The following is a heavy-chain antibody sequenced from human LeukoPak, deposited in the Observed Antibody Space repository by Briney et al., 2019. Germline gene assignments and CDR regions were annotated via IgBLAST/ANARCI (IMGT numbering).Heavy chain of an antibody. V-gene: IGHV3-23*01. D-gene: IGHD3-3*01. CDR3: ASPRTTYYDFWSGYSAFDY. CDR2: ISGSGGST. CDR1: GFTFSSYA. Sequence: PGGSLRLSCAASGFTFSSYAMSWVRQAPGKGLEWVSAISGSGGSTYYADSVKGRFTISRDNSKNTLYLQMNSLTAEDTAVYYCASPRTTYYDFWSGYSAFDYWGQGTLVTVSS. J-gene: IGHJ4*02.